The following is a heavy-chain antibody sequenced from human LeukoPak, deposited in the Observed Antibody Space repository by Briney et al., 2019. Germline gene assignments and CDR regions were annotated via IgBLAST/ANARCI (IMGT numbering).Heavy chain of an antibody. J-gene: IGHJ4*02. CDR2: ISAYNGNT. CDR3: ARDPYDSSGTWSDY. D-gene: IGHD3-22*01. CDR1: GYTFTGYY. V-gene: IGHV1-18*04. Sequence: ASVKVSCKASGYTFTGYYMHWVRQAPGQGLERMGWISAYNGNTNYAQKLQGRVTMTTDTSTSTAYMELRSLRSDDTAVYYCARDPYDSSGTWSDYWGQGTLVTVSS.